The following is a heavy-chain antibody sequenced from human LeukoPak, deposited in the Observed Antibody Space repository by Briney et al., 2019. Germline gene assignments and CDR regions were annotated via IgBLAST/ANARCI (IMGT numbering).Heavy chain of an antibody. J-gene: IGHJ3*02. Sequence: GSSVKVSCKASGGTFSSYTISWVRQAPGQGLEWMGGIIPIFGTANYAQKFQGRVTITADKSTSTAYMELSSLRSEDTAVYYCARDRYCTNGVCYDAFDIWGQGTMVTVSS. V-gene: IGHV1-69*06. CDR3: ARDRYCTNGVCYDAFDI. CDR1: GGTFSSYT. CDR2: IIPIFGTA. D-gene: IGHD2-8*01.